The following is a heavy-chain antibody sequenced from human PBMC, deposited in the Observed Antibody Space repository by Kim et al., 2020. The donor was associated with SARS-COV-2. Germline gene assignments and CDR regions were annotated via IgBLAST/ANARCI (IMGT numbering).Heavy chain of an antibody. CDR2: IKSKTDGETT. D-gene: IGHD2-15*01. CDR1: GFSFSHAW. J-gene: IGHJ4*02. V-gene: IGHV3-15*01. CDR3: TPVGYCSGGSCPAGDY. Sequence: GGSLRLSCAASGFSFSHAWMSWIRQAPGKGLEWVGRIKSKTDGETTDYAAPVKGRFTISRDDSKNTLYLQMNSLKTEDTAAYYCTPVGYCSGGSCPAGDYWGQGTLVTVSS.